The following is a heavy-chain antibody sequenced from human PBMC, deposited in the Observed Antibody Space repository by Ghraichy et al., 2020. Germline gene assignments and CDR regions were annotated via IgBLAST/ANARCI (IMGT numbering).Heavy chain of an antibody. CDR1: GFTFSNYA. Sequence: GGSLRLSCAASGFTFSNYAMCWVRQAPGKGLEWVSSISGSGASTYYADSVKGRFTISRDNSMNTLYLQMNSLRGEDTAVYYCAKGTGGNSGIFDYWGQGTLVTVSS. CDR2: ISGSGAST. CDR3: AKGTGGNSGIFDY. D-gene: IGHD4-23*01. V-gene: IGHV3-23*01. J-gene: IGHJ4*02.